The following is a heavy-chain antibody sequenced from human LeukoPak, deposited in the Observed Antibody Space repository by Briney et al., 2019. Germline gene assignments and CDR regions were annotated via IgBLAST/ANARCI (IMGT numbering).Heavy chain of an antibody. V-gene: IGHV1-2*02. CDR1: GYPFTGYY. Sequence: ASVKVSCTASGYPFTGYYMHWVRQAPGQGLEWMGGIIPIFGTANYAQKFQGRVNMSTDTSTSTAYMELMRLRSDETAVHYCARSPLITMVRGAEPYYFDYWGQGTLVTVSS. J-gene: IGHJ4*02. CDR2: IIPIFGTA. CDR3: ARSPLITMVRGAEPYYFDY. D-gene: IGHD3-10*01.